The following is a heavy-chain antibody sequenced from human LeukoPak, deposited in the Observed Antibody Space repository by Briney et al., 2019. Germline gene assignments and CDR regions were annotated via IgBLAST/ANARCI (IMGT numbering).Heavy chain of an antibody. D-gene: IGHD2-2*01. Sequence: ASVRVSCKASGYTFSNFGINWVRQAPGQGLEWMGWISGNNDNPNYEQKFQGRFTVTTDSSTNTAYMELRNLRLDDTAVYYCARDGTSTDDYWGQGTLVTVSS. CDR2: ISGNNDNP. CDR1: GYTFSNFG. V-gene: IGHV1-18*01. J-gene: IGHJ4*02. CDR3: ARDGTSTDDY.